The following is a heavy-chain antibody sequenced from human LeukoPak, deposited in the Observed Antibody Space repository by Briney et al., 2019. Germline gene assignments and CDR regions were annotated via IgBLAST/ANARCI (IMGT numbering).Heavy chain of an antibody. Sequence: PSETLSLTCTVSGASISSGDYYWSWIRQPPGKGLEWIGYIYYSGSTYYNPSLKSRVTISVDTSKNQFSLKLSSVTAADTAVYYCARDPIEDRHFDYWGQGTLVTVSS. CDR2: IYYSGST. CDR1: GASISSGDYY. D-gene: IGHD1-26*01. V-gene: IGHV4-30-4*01. CDR3: ARDPIEDRHFDY. J-gene: IGHJ4*02.